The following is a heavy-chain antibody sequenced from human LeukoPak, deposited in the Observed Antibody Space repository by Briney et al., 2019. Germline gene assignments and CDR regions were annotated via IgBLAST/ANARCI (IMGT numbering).Heavy chain of an antibody. CDR1: GYSFSGYY. CDR2: INPNSGGT. J-gene: IGHJ6*02. D-gene: IGHD3-9*01. Sequence: EASVKVSCKASGYSFSGYYMHWVRQAPGQGLEWMGWINPNSGGTNYAQKFQGRVTMTRDTSISTAYMELSRLRSDDTAVYYCARERYFGRERYYGMDVWGQGTTVTVSS. V-gene: IGHV1-2*02. CDR3: ARERYFGRERYYGMDV.